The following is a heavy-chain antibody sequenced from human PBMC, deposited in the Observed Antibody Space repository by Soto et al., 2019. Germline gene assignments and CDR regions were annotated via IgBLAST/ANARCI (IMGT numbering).Heavy chain of an antibody. CDR3: AKDRPSRITIFGVVRFSIYYGMDV. CDR2: ISYEGSNK. V-gene: IGHV3-30*18. CDR1: GFTFSSYG. D-gene: IGHD3-3*01. Sequence: PGGSLRLSCAAAGFTFSSYGMHWVRQAPGKGLEWVAVISYEGSNKYYADSVKGRFTISRDNSKNTLYLQMNSLRAEDTAVYYCAKDRPSRITIFGVVRFSIYYGMDVWGQGTTVTVSS. J-gene: IGHJ6*02.